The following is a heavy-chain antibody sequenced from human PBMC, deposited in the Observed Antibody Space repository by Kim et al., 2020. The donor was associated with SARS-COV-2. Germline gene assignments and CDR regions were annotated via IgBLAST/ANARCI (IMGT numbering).Heavy chain of an antibody. Sequence: ASVKVSCKASGYTFTSYAMNWVRQAPGQGLEWMGWINTNTGNPTYAQGFTGRFVFSLDTSVSTAYLQISSLKAEDTAVYYCARGLGVTIFGVVVYYYYMDVWGKGTTVTVSS. CDR3: ARGLGVTIFGVVVYYYYMDV. V-gene: IGHV7-4-1*02. CDR1: GYTFTSYA. D-gene: IGHD3-3*01. J-gene: IGHJ6*03. CDR2: INTNTGNP.